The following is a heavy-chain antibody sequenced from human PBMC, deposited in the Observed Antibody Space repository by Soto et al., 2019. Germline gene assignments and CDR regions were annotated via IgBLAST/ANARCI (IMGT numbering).Heavy chain of an antibody. CDR1: GYSISSGYY. V-gene: IGHV4-38-2*01. Sequence: PSETLSLTCAVPGYSISSGYYWGWIRQPPGKGLEWIGSIYHSGSTYYNPSLKSRVTISVDTSKNQFSLKLSSVTAADTAVYYCARGQAGITIFGVVISGNWFDPWGQGTLVTVSS. J-gene: IGHJ5*02. CDR3: ARGQAGITIFGVVISGNWFDP. CDR2: IYHSGST. D-gene: IGHD3-3*01.